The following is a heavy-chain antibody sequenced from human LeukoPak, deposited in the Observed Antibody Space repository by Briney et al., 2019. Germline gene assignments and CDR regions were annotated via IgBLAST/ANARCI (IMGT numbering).Heavy chain of an antibody. CDR1: GFPFSSYA. CDR2: IYSGGST. J-gene: IGHJ3*02. V-gene: IGHV3-53*01. Sequence: GGSLRLSCEAPGFPFSSYAMSWVRQAPGKGRGWASVIYSGGSTYYADSVKGRFTISRDNSKNTLYLQMNSLRAEDTAVYYCARGGRIVVVTEGQAFDIWGQGTMVTVSS. CDR3: ARGGRIVVVTEGQAFDI. D-gene: IGHD2-21*02.